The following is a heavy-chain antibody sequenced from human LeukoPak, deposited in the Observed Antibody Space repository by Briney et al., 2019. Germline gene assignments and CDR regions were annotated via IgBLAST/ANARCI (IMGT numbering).Heavy chain of an antibody. CDR1: GYTFTSYY. D-gene: IGHD4-17*01. J-gene: IGHJ6*03. V-gene: IGHV1-2*02. Sequence: ASVKVSCKASGYTFTSYYMHWVRQAPGQGLEWMGWINPNSGGTNYAQKFQGRVTMTRDTSISTAYMELSRLRSDDTAVYYCASHLAGTYGDYHYYYYYMDVWGKGTTVTISS. CDR2: INPNSGGT. CDR3: ASHLAGTYGDYHYYYYYMDV.